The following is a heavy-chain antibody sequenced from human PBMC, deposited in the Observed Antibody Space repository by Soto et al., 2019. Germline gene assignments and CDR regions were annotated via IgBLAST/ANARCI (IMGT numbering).Heavy chain of an antibody. D-gene: IGHD2-15*01. Sequence: PGGSLRLSCAASGFTFSSYGMHWVRQAPGKGLEWVAVISYDGSNKYYAVSVKGRFTISRDNSKNTLYLQMNSLRAEDMAVYYCGTRTYCSGGSCYSPDAFDIWGQGTMVTVSS. V-gene: IGHV3-30*03. CDR3: GTRTYCSGGSCYSPDAFDI. J-gene: IGHJ3*02. CDR2: ISYDGSNK. CDR1: GFTFSSYG.